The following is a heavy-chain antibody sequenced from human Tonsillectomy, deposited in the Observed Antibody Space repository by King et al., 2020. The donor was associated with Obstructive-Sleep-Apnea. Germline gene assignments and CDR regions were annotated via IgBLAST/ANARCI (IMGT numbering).Heavy chain of an antibody. CDR2: ISYTGTA. CDR3: ARQAFVVVTTIKSWHFDL. V-gene: IGHV4-39*01. CDR1: GGSISSSNYY. Sequence: QLQESGPGLVKPSETLSLTCTVSGGSISSSNYYWGGIRPPPVKGLEWIGSISYTGTAYYSPSLKIRVTISVDTSKNQFSLRLNSVTAADTAVYYCARQAFVVVTTIKSWHFDLWGRGTLVTVSS. J-gene: IGHJ2*01. D-gene: IGHD2-21*02.